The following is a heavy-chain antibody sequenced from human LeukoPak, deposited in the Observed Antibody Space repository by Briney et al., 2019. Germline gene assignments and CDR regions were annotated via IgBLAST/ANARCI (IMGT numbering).Heavy chain of an antibody. D-gene: IGHD4-23*01. V-gene: IGHV4-38-2*02. CDR1: DYSISSDYY. CDR2: INHSGNT. CDR3: ARTVGGGARSRAFDI. J-gene: IGHJ3*02. Sequence: PSETLSLTCTVSDYSISSDYYWGWIRQPPGKGLEWIGSINHSGNTYYNPSLRSRVTMSVDTSKKQFSLKLSFVTAADTAVYYCARTVGGGARSRAFDIWGHGTVDTVSS.